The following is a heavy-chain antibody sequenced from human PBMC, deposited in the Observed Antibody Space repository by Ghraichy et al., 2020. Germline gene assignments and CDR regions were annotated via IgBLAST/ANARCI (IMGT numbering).Heavy chain of an antibody. Sequence: LSLTCAASGFTFSSYSMNWVRQAPGKGLEWVSSISSSSYIYYADSVKGRFTISRDNAKNSLYLQMNSLRAEDTAVYYCARDQRYNTYCGGDCHYYFDYWGQGTLVTVSS. V-gene: IGHV3-21*01. D-gene: IGHD2-21*02. CDR3: ARDQRYNTYCGGDCHYYFDY. CDR1: GFTFSSYS. J-gene: IGHJ4*02. CDR2: ISSSSYI.